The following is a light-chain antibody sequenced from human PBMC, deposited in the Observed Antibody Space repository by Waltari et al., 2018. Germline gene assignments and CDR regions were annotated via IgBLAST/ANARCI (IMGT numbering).Light chain of an antibody. CDR3: ASYAGSSDFVM. Sequence: QSALTQPPSASGSPGQSVTISCTGTSSDVGTYNYVSWYQQRPGEVPRLIIYDVTKRPAGVPDRFSCSKSGNTASLTVSGLQAEDEGDYYCASYAGSSDFVMFGGGTKVTVL. V-gene: IGLV2-8*01. CDR2: DVT. CDR1: SSDVGTYNY. J-gene: IGLJ3*02.